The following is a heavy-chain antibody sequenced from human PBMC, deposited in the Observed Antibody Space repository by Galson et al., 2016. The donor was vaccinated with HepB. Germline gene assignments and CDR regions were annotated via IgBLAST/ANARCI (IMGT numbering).Heavy chain of an antibody. CDR3: ARARAVTMLDV. CDR2: INPSGGST. Sequence: SVKVSCKASGYTFTDYYVHWLRQAPGQGLEWMGIINPSGGSTKYAQKFQGRVTVTRDTSTSTIYMELSSLRSEDAAVYYCARARAVTMLDVWGQGTTVTVSS. D-gene: IGHD4-11*01. CDR1: GYTFTDYY. J-gene: IGHJ6*02. V-gene: IGHV1-46*01.